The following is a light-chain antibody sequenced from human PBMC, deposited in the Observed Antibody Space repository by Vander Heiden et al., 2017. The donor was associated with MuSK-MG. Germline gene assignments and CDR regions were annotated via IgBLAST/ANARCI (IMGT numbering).Light chain of an antibody. CDR2: GIS. J-gene: IGKJ1*01. V-gene: IGKV1-39*01. CDR3: QQTYSTPWK. Sequence: DIQMTQSPSSLSASVGDRVTITCRASQSITHYLSWYQHKPGTAPKLLIYGISTLQGGVPSRFRGSESGTDFTLTISSLQPEDFATYYCQQTYSTPWKVGQGTKVDI. CDR1: QSITHY.